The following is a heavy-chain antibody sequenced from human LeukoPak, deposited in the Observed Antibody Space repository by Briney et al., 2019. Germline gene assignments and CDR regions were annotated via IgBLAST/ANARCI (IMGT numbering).Heavy chain of an antibody. CDR3: ARRPEFGVLYYMDV. J-gene: IGHJ6*03. V-gene: IGHV3-48*01. Sequence: GSLRLSSAASGFTLSTYSMKWVRPAPGEGLGGGSYISGSSGTIYYAASVKGRFTISRDNAKNSLYLQMNSLRAEDTAVYYCARRPEFGVLYYMDVWGKGTTVTVS. CDR1: GFTLSTYS. D-gene: IGHD3-16*01. CDR2: ISGSSGTI.